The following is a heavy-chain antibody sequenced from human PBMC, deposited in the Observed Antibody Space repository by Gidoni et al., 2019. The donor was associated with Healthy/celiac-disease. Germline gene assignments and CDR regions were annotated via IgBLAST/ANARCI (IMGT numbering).Heavy chain of an antibody. CDR1: GSSSSRGYY. J-gene: IGHJ4*02. Sequence: QVHLQASGPGLVKPSDTLSLPCAVSGSSSSRGYYWGWIRQPPGKGLEWIGSIYHSGSTYYNPSLKSRVTISVDTSKNQFSLKLSSVTAADTAVYYCARGGWELLPPFDYWGQGTLVTVSS. D-gene: IGHD1-26*01. CDR2: IYHSGST. CDR3: ARGGWELLPPFDY. V-gene: IGHV4-38-2*01.